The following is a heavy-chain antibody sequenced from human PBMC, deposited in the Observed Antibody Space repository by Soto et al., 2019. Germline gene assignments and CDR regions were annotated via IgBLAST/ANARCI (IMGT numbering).Heavy chain of an antibody. V-gene: IGHV4-31*01. D-gene: IGHD3-10*01. CDR3: ARGSTTDYYGSVSYSSFAAY. CDR2: NYYSGRT. J-gene: IGHJ4*02. Sequence: QVQLQESGPGLVKPSQTLSLTCTVSGGSINSGGYYWSWIRQHPGKGLEHIGYNYYSGRTNYNPSLKSPVTISVDTSKNQFSLKLSSVTAADTAVYYCARGSTTDYYGSVSYSSFAAYWGQETLVTVSS. CDR1: GGSINSGGYY.